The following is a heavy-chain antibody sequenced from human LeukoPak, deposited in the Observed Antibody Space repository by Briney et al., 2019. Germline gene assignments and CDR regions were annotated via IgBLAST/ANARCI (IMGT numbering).Heavy chain of an antibody. CDR2: ISYDGSNK. D-gene: IGHD3-9*01. CDR3: FTYYDILTGSYPFDY. Sequence: PGGSLRLSCAASGFTFSNYAMHWVRQAPGKGLEWVAVISYDGSNKYYADSVKGRFTISRDNSKNTLYLQMNSLRAEDTAVYYCFTYYDILTGSYPFDYWGQGTLVTVSS. J-gene: IGHJ4*02. CDR1: GFTFSNYA. V-gene: IGHV3-30*04.